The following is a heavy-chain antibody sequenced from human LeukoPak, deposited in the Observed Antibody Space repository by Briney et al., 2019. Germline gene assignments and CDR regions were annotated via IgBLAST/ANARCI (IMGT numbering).Heavy chain of an antibody. V-gene: IGHV6-1*01. CDR1: RECLSSNSAE. D-gene: IGHD7-27*01. Sequence: SQTLSLTCVLSRECLSSNSAEWGWVRQSPSRGLEWLGMTYNRSKWFTESAPSVKARITITPDSSKKQCSLELKSVTPEDTAVYYCADWGPNWGLGTRATVSS. J-gene: IGHJ1*01. CDR3: ADWGPN. CDR2: TYNRSKWFT.